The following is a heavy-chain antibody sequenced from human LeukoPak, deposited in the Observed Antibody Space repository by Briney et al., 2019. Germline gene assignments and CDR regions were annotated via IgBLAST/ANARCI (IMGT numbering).Heavy chain of an antibody. V-gene: IGHV1-69*02. D-gene: IGHD3-3*01. CDR2: IIPILGIA. CDR3: ARGASRSTYYDFWSDDAFDI. Sequence: ASVKVSCKASGGTFSSYTISWVRQAPGQGLEWMGRIIPILGIANYAQKFQGRVTITADESTSTAYMELSSLRSEDTAVYYCARGASRSTYYDFWSDDAFDIWGQGTMVTVSS. CDR1: GGTFSSYT. J-gene: IGHJ3*02.